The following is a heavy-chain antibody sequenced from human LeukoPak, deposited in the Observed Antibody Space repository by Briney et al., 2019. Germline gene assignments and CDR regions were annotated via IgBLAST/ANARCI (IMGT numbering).Heavy chain of an antibody. CDR1: GCTFTSYG. Sequence: GASVNVSCKASGCTFTSYGFSWVRQAPGQGLEWMGWINAYNGNTNYAQKLQGRVTMTTDTTTSTAYMELRSLRFDDTAVYYCARRQGTTLSFDYWGQGTLVTVSS. J-gene: IGHJ4*02. D-gene: IGHD1-1*01. CDR2: INAYNGNT. CDR3: ARRQGTTLSFDY. V-gene: IGHV1-18*01.